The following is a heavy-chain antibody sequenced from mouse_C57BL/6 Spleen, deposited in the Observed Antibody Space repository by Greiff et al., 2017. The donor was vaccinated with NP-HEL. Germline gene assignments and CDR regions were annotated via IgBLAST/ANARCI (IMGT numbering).Heavy chain of an antibody. CDR3: ARSRIYYDYGGGFAY. CDR1: GYTFTSYD. Sequence: VQLQQSGPELVKPGASVKLSCKASGYTFTSYDINWVKQRPGQGLEWIGWIYPRDGSTKYNEKFKGKATLTVDTSSSTAYMQLNSLTSEDSAVYFCARSRIYYDYGGGFAYWGQGTLVTVSA. CDR2: IYPRDGST. J-gene: IGHJ3*01. V-gene: IGHV1-85*01. D-gene: IGHD2-4*01.